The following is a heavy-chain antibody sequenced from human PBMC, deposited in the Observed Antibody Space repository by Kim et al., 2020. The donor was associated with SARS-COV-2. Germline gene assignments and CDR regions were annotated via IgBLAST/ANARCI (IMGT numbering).Heavy chain of an antibody. CDR3: ARDERAGNGPDFDY. Sequence: GGSLRLSCAASGFTVSNYYMSWVRQAPGKGLEWVSVIYSGGSTYYADSVKGRFTISRDNSKNTLYLQMNSLRAEDTAVYYCARDERAGNGPDFDYWGQGTLVTVSS. CDR1: GFTVSNYY. CDR2: IYSGGST. J-gene: IGHJ4*02. V-gene: IGHV3-53*01. D-gene: IGHD6-19*01.